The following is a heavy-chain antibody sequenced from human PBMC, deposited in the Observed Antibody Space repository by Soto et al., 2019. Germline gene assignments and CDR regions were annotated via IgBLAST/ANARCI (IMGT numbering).Heavy chain of an antibody. Sequence: GSLKLSSASSRFSFGSYALSWVRQAPGKGLAWVSTISGSDGKTFYADSVKGRFSISRDTSQSTLYLQMNSLRADDTAMYYCARWSYLDYWGQGTRVTVSS. D-gene: IGHD3-3*01. CDR2: ISGSDGKT. CDR1: RFSFGSYA. CDR3: ARWSYLDY. J-gene: IGHJ4*02. V-gene: IGHV3-23*01.